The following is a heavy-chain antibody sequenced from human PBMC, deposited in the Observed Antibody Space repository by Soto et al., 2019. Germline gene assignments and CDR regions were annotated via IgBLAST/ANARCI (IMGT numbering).Heavy chain of an antibody. CDR2: IYYSGST. V-gene: IGHV4-30-4*01. J-gene: IGHJ6*02. Sequence: QVQLQESGPGLVKPSQTLSLTCTVSGGSISSGDYYWSWIRQPPGKGLEWIGYIYYSGSTYYNPSLKSRVTISGDTSKNQFSLKLSSVTAADTAVYYCARDKVGGNSYYYYGMDVWGQGTTVTVSS. CDR3: ARDKVGGNSYYYYGMDV. CDR1: GGSISSGDYY. D-gene: IGHD6-19*01.